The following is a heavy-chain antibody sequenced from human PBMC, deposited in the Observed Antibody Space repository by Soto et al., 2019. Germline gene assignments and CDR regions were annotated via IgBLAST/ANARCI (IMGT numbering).Heavy chain of an antibody. CDR3: ARERVYYYGSGSYYIPFDY. J-gene: IGHJ4*02. CDR2: ISAYNGNT. Sequence: QVPLVQSGAEVKKPGASVKVSCKASGYTFTSYGISWVRQAPGQGLEWMGWISAYNGNTNYAQKLQGRVTMTTDTSTSTAYMELRSLRSDDTAVYYCARERVYYYGSGSYYIPFDYWGQGTLVTVSS. D-gene: IGHD3-10*01. V-gene: IGHV1-18*01. CDR1: GYTFTSYG.